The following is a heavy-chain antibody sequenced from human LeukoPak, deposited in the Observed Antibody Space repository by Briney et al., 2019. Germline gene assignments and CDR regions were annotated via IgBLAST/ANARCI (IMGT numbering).Heavy chain of an antibody. D-gene: IGHD3-10*01. CDR2: MKGDGSEE. CDR3: ARDVNGGYFDY. CDR1: GFTFSKYW. Sequence: QTGGSLRLSCAASGFTFSKYWMSWLRQAPGKGPECVAQMKGDGSEEYYVGSVKGRFTISRDNAKNSLFMQMNSLRAEDRAVYFCARDVNGGYFDYWGRGTVVTVSS. V-gene: IGHV3-7*01. J-gene: IGHJ4*01.